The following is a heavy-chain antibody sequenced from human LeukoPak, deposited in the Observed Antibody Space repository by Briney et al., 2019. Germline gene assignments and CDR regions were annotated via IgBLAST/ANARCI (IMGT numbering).Heavy chain of an antibody. Sequence: PSETLSLTRAVYGGSFSGYYWSWIRQPPGKGLEWIGEINHSGSTNYNPSLKSRVTISVDTPKNQFSLRLSSVTAADTAVYYCARSPPSPSSCWVYYYYYMDVWGKGTTVTVSS. CDR3: ARSPPSPSSCWVYYYYYMDV. D-gene: IGHD6-19*01. CDR1: GGSFSGYY. CDR2: INHSGST. V-gene: IGHV4-34*01. J-gene: IGHJ6*03.